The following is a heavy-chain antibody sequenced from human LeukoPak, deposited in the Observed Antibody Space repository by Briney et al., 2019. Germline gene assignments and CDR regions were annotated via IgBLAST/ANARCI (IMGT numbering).Heavy chain of an antibody. CDR3: ARVTMVSSSIDY. D-gene: IGHD6-6*01. J-gene: IGHJ4*02. Sequence: PSETLSLTCTVSGGSISSGDYYWSWIRQPPGKGLEWIGYIYYSGSTYYNPSLKSRVTISVDTSKNQFSLKLSSVTAADTAVYYCARVTMVSSSIDYWGQGTLVTVSS. V-gene: IGHV4-30-4*02. CDR1: GGSISSGDYY. CDR2: IYYSGST.